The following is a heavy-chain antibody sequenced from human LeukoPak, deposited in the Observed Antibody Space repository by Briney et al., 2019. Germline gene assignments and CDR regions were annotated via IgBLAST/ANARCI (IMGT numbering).Heavy chain of an antibody. V-gene: IGHV1-8*02. CDR1: GGTFSSYA. Sequence: ASVKVSCKASGGTFSSYAISWVRQATGQGLEWMGWMNPNSGNTGYAQKFQGRVTMTRNTSISTAYMELSGLRSEDTAVYYCARTLYDFWSGYYLIGAFDIWGQGTMVTVSS. D-gene: IGHD3-3*01. CDR2: MNPNSGNT. CDR3: ARTLYDFWSGYYLIGAFDI. J-gene: IGHJ3*02.